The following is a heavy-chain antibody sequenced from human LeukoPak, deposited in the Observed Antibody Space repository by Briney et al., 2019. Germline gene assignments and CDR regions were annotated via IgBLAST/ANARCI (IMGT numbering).Heavy chain of an antibody. Sequence: ASVKVSCKASGYTFTSYGISWVRQAPGQGLEWMGWISAYNGNTNYAQKLQGRVTMTTDTSTSTAYMELRSLRSDDTAVYYCARRRTCRGYSYGSVDGPVGRCPYYFDYWGQGTLVTVSS. CDR2: ISAYNGNT. CDR3: ARRRTCRGYSYGSVDGPVGRCPYYFDY. D-gene: IGHD5-18*01. V-gene: IGHV1-18*01. CDR1: GYTFTSYG. J-gene: IGHJ4*02.